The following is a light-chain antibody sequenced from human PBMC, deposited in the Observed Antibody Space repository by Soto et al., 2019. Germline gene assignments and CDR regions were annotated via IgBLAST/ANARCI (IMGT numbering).Light chain of an antibody. V-gene: IGKV3-20*01. J-gene: IGKJ3*01. CDR2: TTS. CDR3: QQCGGSPLFS. CDR1: QSVTSSC. Sequence: EIVLTPSPGTLSLSPGERATLTCTASQSVTSSCLAWYQRKHGQAPRLLIHTTSIRATDIPDRFSGSGSGTDLTLTISRLEPEDFAVYYCQQCGGSPLFSFGPGTKVDIK.